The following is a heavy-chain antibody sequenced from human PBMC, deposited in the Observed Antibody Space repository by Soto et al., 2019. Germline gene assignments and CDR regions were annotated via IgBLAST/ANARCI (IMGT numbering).Heavy chain of an antibody. V-gene: IGHV1-69*01. D-gene: IGHD5-12*01. CDR2: IIPMFDTT. Sequence: QVQLVQSGAEVKKPGSSVKVSCKASGGAFGSYAINWVRQAPGQGLEWMGGIIPMFDTTNYAERFQGRVTGTADEYTSTAYLELTRLRSEETAMYYCTRHRGVSSGYWGQDFWGQGTLVTVSS. CDR3: TRHRGVSSGYWGQDF. CDR1: GGAFGSYA. J-gene: IGHJ4*02.